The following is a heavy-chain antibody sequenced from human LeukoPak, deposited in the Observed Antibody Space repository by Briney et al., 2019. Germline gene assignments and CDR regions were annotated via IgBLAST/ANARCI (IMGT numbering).Heavy chain of an antibody. J-gene: IGHJ5*02. CDR2: MNPNSGYT. CDR1: GYTFTNYD. V-gene: IGHV1-8*01. D-gene: IGHD2-15*01. CDR3: ARGPAASHRNWFDP. Sequence: ASVKVSCKASGYTFTNYDVNWVRQATGQGLEWMGWMNPNSGYTGHAQKFQSRVTMTRNTSISTAYMELSSLRSEDTAVYYCARGPAASHRNWFDPWGQGTLVTVSS.